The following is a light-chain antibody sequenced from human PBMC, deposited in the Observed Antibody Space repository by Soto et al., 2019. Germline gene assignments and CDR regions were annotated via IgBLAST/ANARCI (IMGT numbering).Light chain of an antibody. J-gene: IGKJ2*01. CDR3: QQYGSSPYT. CDR1: QSITSTS. CDR2: DAS. Sequence: EIVLTQSPGTLSLSPGERITLSCRASQSITSTSLAWYQQNPGQAPRLLIYDASSRATGIPERFSGSGSGTDFSLTISRLEPEDFAVYYCQQYGSSPYTFGQGTKLEI. V-gene: IGKV3-20*01.